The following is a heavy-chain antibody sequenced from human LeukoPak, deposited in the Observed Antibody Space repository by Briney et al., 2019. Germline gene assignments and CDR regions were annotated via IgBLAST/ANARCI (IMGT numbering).Heavy chain of an antibody. CDR2: IKSKTDGGTT. Sequence: GGSLRLSCAASGFTFSNAWMSWVRQAPGKGLEWVGRIKSKTDGGTTDYAAPVKGRFTISRDDSKNTLYLQMNSLKTEDTAVYYCTTDLWNDYYDSSGYPDYWGQGTLVTVSS. V-gene: IGHV3-15*01. J-gene: IGHJ4*02. CDR3: TTDLWNDYYDSSGYPDY. CDR1: GFTFSNAW. D-gene: IGHD3-22*01.